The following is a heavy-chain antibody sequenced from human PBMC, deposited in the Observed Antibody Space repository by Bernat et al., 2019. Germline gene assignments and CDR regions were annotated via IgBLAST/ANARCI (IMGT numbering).Heavy chain of an antibody. CDR2: ISNSGGST. J-gene: IGHJ4*02. V-gene: IGHV3-23*01. CDR3: AKSSSYLTGHYDY. Sequence: EVQLLESGGGLVQPGGSLRLSCAASGFTFSSYAVTWVRQAPGKGLKWVSMISNSGGSTYYADSVKGRFTISRDNSKNTLYLQLNSLRAEDTAVYYCAKSSSYLTGHYDYWGQGTLVTVSS. CDR1: GFTFSSYA. D-gene: IGHD3-9*01.